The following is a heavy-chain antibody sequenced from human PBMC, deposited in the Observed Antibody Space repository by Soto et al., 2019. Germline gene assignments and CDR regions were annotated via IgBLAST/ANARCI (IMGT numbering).Heavy chain of an antibody. CDR2: IGTYNGNT. CDR1: GYNFTTYG. J-gene: IGHJ6*01. V-gene: IGHV1-18*04. D-gene: IGHD2-2*01. Sequence: ASVKVSCKASGYNFTTYGISWVRQAPGQGLEWMGWIGTYNGNTNYAQKFQGRVTMTTDTSTSTAYMDLRSLRSEDTDVYYCARIACSSTSYYKLSVYYGMDLWGQGTTVTVSS. CDR3: ARIACSSTSYYKLSVYYGMDL.